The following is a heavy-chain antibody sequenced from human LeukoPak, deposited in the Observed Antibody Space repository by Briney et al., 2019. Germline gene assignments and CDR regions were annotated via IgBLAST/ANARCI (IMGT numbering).Heavy chain of an antibody. CDR3: AKEGYTSSYSYYYYYMDV. Sequence: GGSLRLSCAASGFTFDAYAMHWVRQAPGKGLEWVSLITSDGGSTYYSDSVKGRFTSSRDNSKNALYLQMNSLRTEDTALYYCAKEGYTSSYSYYYYYMDVWGNGTTVTVSS. V-gene: IGHV3-43D*03. J-gene: IGHJ6*03. CDR1: GFTFDAYA. D-gene: IGHD6-6*01. CDR2: ITSDGGST.